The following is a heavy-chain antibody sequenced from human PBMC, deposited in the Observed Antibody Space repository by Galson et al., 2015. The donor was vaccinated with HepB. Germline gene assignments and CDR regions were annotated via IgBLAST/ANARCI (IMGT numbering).Heavy chain of an antibody. CDR1: GFTFSSYA. CDR3: ARDRLNTATLDY. D-gene: IGHD5-18*01. J-gene: IGHJ4*02. V-gene: IGHV3-30*04. Sequence: SLRLSCAASGFTFSSYAMHWVRQAQGKGLEWVAVISYDGSNKYYADSVKGRFTISRDNSKNTLYLQMNSLRAEDTAVYYCARDRLNTATLDYWGQGTLVTVSS. CDR2: ISYDGSNK.